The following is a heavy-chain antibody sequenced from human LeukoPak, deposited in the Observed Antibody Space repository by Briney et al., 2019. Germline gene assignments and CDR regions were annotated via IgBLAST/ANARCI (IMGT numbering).Heavy chain of an antibody. J-gene: IGHJ1*01. Sequence: SVKVSCKASGGTFSGYAISWVRQAPGQGLEWMGRIIPIFGTANYAQKFQGRVTITTDESTSTAYMELSSLRSEDTAVYYCARSYYDSSGYFQHWGQGTLVTVSS. CDR2: IIPIFGTA. V-gene: IGHV1-69*05. D-gene: IGHD3-22*01. CDR1: GGTFSGYA. CDR3: ARSYYDSSGYFQH.